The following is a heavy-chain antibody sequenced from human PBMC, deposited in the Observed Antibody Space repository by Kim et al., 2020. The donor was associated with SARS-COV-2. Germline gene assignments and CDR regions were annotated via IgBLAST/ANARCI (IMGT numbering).Heavy chain of an antibody. J-gene: IGHJ4*02. CDR1: GGSISSYY. V-gene: IGHV4-59*13. CDR3: ARDQWLAFFDY. D-gene: IGHD6-19*01. CDR2: IYYSGST. Sequence: SETLSLTCTVSGGSISSYYWSWIRQPPGKGLEWIGYIYYSGSTNYNPSLKSRVTISVDTSKNQFSLKLSSVTAPDTAVYYCARDQWLAFFDYWGQGTLVTVSS.